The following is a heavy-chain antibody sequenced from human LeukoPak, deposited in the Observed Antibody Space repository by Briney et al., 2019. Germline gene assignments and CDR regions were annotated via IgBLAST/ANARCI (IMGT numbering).Heavy chain of an antibody. CDR1: GFTFISHV. V-gene: IGHV3-64D*06. Sequence: AGGSLRLSCSASGFTFISHVMHWVRQAPGKGLQCVSGISMNVQTTYYAGSVKGRFTISRDSSKNTVYLQMNSLTAEDTAVYYCVREGLERRTNFDYWGQGTLVSVSS. J-gene: IGHJ4*02. CDR2: ISMNVQTT. CDR3: VREGLERRTNFDY. D-gene: IGHD1-1*01.